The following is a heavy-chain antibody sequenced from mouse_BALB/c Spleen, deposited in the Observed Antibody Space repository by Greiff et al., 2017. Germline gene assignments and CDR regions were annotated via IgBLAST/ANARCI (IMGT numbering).Heavy chain of an antibody. Sequence: EVQLQESGPGLVKPSQSLSLTCTVTGYSITSDYAWNWIRQFPGNKLEWMGYISYSGSTSYNPSLKSRISITRDTSKNQFFLQLNSVTTEDTATYYCAREGITYYFDYWGQGTTLTVSS. J-gene: IGHJ2*01. CDR2: ISYSGST. CDR3: AREGITYYFDY. V-gene: IGHV3-2*02. D-gene: IGHD2-4*01. CDR1: GYSITSDYA.